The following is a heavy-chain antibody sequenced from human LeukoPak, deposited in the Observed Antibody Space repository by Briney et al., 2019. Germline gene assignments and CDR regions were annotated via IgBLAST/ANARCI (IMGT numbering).Heavy chain of an antibody. Sequence: SETLSLTCAVSGYSISSGYYWGWIRQPPGKGLEWIGSIYHSGSTYYNPSLKSRVTISVDTSKNQFSLKLSSVTAADTAVYYCARYWMVYVIFDYWGQGTLVTVSS. J-gene: IGHJ4*02. V-gene: IGHV4-38-2*01. CDR2: IYHSGST. CDR1: GYSISSGYY. D-gene: IGHD2-8*01. CDR3: ARYWMVYVIFDY.